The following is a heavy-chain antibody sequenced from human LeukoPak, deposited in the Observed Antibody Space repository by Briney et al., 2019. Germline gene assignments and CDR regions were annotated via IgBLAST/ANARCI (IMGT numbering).Heavy chain of an antibody. J-gene: IGHJ4*02. CDR1: GGSISSYY. CDR3: ARVNYYDSSGYYTFDY. V-gene: IGHV4-59*06. Sequence: SETLSLTCTVSGGSISSYYWSWIRQHPGKGLEWIGYIYYSGSTYYNPSLKSRVTISVDTSKNQFSLKLSSVTAADTAVYYCARVNYYDSSGYYTFDYWGQGTLVTVSS. CDR2: IYYSGST. D-gene: IGHD3-22*01.